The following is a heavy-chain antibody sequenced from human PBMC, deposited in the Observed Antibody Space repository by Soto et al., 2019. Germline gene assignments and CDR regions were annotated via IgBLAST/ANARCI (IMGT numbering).Heavy chain of an antibody. CDR2: ITPFSGDV. CDR1: GNTFTYRY. J-gene: IGHJ4*02. Sequence: VKVSCKALGNTFTYRYLHWVRQAPGQALEWMGWITPFSGDVHYAQKFQERVTITRDRSINTAYMQMSSLRSEDTAMYFCAGGGSGSGPFTWELPDHWGQGTLVTVSS. CDR3: AGGGSGSGPFTWELPDH. D-gene: IGHD1-26*01. V-gene: IGHV1-45*02.